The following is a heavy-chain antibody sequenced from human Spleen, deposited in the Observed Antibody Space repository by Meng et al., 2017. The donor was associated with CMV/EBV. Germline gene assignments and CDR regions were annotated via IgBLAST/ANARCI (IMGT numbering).Heavy chain of an antibody. CDR2: INPRGGST. V-gene: IGHV1-46*01. Sequence: GNTFITHQMLHWVRQAPGQGLEWMGIINPRGGSTSYAQKFEGRVTMTADTSTTTVYMGLSSLRSEDTAVYYCARDRIAEAGFDAFDIWGQGTVVTVSS. D-gene: IGHD6-19*01. CDR3: ARDRIAEAGFDAFDI. CDR1: GNTFITHQ. J-gene: IGHJ3*02.